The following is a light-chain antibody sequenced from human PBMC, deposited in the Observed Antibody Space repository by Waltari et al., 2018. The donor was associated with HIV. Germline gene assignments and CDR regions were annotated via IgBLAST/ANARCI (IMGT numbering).Light chain of an antibody. V-gene: IGLV2-8*01. CDR3: SSYAGTNDFYVI. CDR1: NRDIGNSDH. Sequence: QSALTQPPSASGSPGQSVTISCTGTNRDIGNSDHFAWYQQHPGKPPKLIISEVNKRPSGVPNRFSGSKSGNTASLTVSGLQAEDEAAYYCSSYAGTNDFYVIFGGGTKLTVL. J-gene: IGLJ2*01. CDR2: EVN.